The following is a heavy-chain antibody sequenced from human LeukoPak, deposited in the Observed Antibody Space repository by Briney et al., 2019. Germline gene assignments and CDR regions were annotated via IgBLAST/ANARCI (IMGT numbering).Heavy chain of an antibody. CDR3: ARPTSDPAAGDAFDI. Sequence: SVKVSCKASGGTFSSYAISWVRQAPGQGLEWMGRIIPILGIANYAQKFQGRVTITADKSTGTAYMELSSLRSEDTAVYYCARPTSDPAAGDAFDIWGQGTMVTVSS. V-gene: IGHV1-69*04. CDR2: IIPILGIA. D-gene: IGHD2-2*01. J-gene: IGHJ3*02. CDR1: GGTFSSYA.